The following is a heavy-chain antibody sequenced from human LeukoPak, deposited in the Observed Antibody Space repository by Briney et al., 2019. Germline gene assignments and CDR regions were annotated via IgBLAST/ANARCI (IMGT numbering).Heavy chain of an antibody. CDR3: ARITFVVEGYGMDV. CDR2: IYYSGST. J-gene: IGHJ6*02. Sequence: PSETLSLTCTVSGGSISSYYWSWIRQPPGKGLEWIGYIYYSGSTNYNPSLRSRVTISADTSKNHFSLKLTSVTAADTAVYYCARITFVVEGYGMDVWGQGTTVTVSS. V-gene: IGHV4-59*08. D-gene: IGHD2-21*01. CDR1: GGSISSYY.